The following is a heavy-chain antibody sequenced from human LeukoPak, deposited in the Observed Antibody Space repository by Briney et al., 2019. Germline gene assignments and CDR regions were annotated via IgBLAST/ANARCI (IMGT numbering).Heavy chain of an antibody. CDR1: GYTFTSYD. CDR2: MNPNSGNT. CDR3: ARGRTAGIAVAGRGADY. D-gene: IGHD6-19*01. V-gene: IGHV1-8*01. Sequence: GASLKVSCKASGYTFTSYDINWVRQATGQGLEWVGWMNPNSGNTGYAQKLQGRVTMTRNTSISTAYMELSSVRYEDTAVYYCARGRTAGIAVAGRGADYWGQGTLVTVSS. J-gene: IGHJ4*02.